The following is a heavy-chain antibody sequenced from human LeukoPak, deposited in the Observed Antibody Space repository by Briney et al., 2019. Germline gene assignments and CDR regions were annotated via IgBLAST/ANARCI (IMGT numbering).Heavy chain of an antibody. CDR3: ARDLYCSSTSCYTGSAFDI. CDR1: GFTFSSYG. D-gene: IGHD2-2*02. CDR2: IRYDGSNK. J-gene: IGHJ3*02. V-gene: IGHV3-30*02. Sequence: PGGSLRLSCAASGFTFSSYGMHWVRQAPGKGLEWVAFIRYDGSNKYYADSVKGRFTISRDNSKNTLYLQMNSLRAEDTAVYYCARDLYCSSTSCYTGSAFDIWGQGTMVTVSS.